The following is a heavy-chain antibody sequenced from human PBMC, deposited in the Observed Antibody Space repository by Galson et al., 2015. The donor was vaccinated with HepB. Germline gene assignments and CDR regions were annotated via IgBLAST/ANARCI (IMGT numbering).Heavy chain of an antibody. CDR3: ARDFGANYYGSGSSWFDP. Sequence: SLRLSCAASGFTFSSYWMSWVRQAPGKGLEWVANIKQDGSEKYYVDSVKGRFTISRDNAKNSLYLQMNSLRAEDTAVYYCARDFGANYYGSGSSWFDPWGQGTLVTVSS. CDR1: GFTFSSYW. J-gene: IGHJ5*02. CDR2: IKQDGSEK. V-gene: IGHV3-7*03. D-gene: IGHD3-10*01.